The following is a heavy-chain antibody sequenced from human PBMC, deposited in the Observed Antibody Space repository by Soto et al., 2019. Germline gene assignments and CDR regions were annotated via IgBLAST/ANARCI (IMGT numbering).Heavy chain of an antibody. V-gene: IGHV3-48*03. CDR2: ISERGITT. CDR1: GFNLSNFD. CDR3: ARGGVV. J-gene: IGHJ4*02. D-gene: IGHD2-8*01. Sequence: GGSLRLSCVASGFNLSNFDMNWVRQAPGRGLEWISLISERGITTTYADSVRSRFTVSRDNAQSSLYLQMDRLTVKDTGVYYCARGGVVWGRGVLVTVSS.